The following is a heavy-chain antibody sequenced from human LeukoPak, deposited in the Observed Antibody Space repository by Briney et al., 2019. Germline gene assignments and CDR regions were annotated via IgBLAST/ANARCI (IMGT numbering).Heavy chain of an antibody. CDR3: PSSMSL. V-gene: IGHV3-74*01. D-gene: IGHD2-2*01. Sequence: GGSLRLSCAASGFTFSSYWMHWVRQAPGKGLVWVSRISSDGSSTSYADSVKGRFTISSDNAKNTLYLQMNSLRAEDTARYYCPSSMSLWGQGTLVTVSS. CDR1: GFTFSSYW. J-gene: IGHJ4*02. CDR2: ISSDGSST.